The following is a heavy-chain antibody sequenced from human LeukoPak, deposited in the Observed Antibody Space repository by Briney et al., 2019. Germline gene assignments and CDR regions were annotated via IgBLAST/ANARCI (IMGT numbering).Heavy chain of an antibody. Sequence: GGSLRLSCAASGFTFSSYWMHWVRQAPGKGLVWVSRINTDGSSTSYADSVKGRFTISRDNAKNTLYLQMNSLRAEDTAVYYCARDSSSSWMYNWFDPWGQGTLVTVSS. D-gene: IGHD6-13*01. J-gene: IGHJ5*02. V-gene: IGHV3-74*01. CDR1: GFTFSSYW. CDR2: INTDGSST. CDR3: ARDSSSSWMYNWFDP.